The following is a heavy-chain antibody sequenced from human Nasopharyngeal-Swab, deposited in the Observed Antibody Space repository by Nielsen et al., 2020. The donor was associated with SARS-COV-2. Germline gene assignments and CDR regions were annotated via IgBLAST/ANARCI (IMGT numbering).Heavy chain of an antibody. D-gene: IGHD1-26*01. Sequence: SVKVSCKASVCTFSSYAISWVRQAPGQGLEWMGGIIPIFGTANYAQKFQGRVTITADESTSTAYMELSSLRSEDTAVYYCARERWELRYYGMDVWGQGTTVTVSS. CDR2: IIPIFGTA. J-gene: IGHJ6*02. CDR3: ARERWELRYYGMDV. CDR1: VCTFSSYA. V-gene: IGHV1-69*13.